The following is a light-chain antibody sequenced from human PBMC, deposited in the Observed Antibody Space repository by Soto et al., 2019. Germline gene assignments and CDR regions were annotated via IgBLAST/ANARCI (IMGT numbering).Light chain of an antibody. Sequence: EIVMTQSPATLSVSPGERATLSCRASQSVSSNLAWYQQKPGRAPRLLMYGATTRATGIPARFSGSESGTEFTLTISSLQSEDFAVYYCQQYNNWPGTFGQGTKVEIK. CDR2: GAT. CDR3: QQYNNWPGT. V-gene: IGKV3-15*01. J-gene: IGKJ1*01. CDR1: QSVSSN.